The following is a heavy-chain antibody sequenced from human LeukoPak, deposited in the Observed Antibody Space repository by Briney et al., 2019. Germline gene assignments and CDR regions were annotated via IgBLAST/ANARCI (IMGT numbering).Heavy chain of an antibody. CDR2: IKQDGSEK. CDR1: GFTFSSYW. D-gene: IGHD2-2*01. V-gene: IGHV3-7*01. J-gene: IGHJ6*02. Sequence: GGSLRLSCAASGFTFSSYWMSWVRQAPGKGLEWVANIKQDGSEKHYVDSVKGRFTISRDNAKNSLYLQMNSLRAEDTAVYYCARGLPVVPAAIYYYYGMDVWGQGTTVTVSS. CDR3: ARGLPVVPAAIYYYYGMDV.